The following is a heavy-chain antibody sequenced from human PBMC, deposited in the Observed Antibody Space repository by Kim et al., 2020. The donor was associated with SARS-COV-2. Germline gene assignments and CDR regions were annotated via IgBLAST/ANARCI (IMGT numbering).Heavy chain of an antibody. D-gene: IGHD3-16*02. CDR1: GGSFSGYY. V-gene: IGHV4-34*01. J-gene: IGHJ5*02. CDR3: ARATVLYDYVWGSYRSMGGWFDP. Sequence: SETLSLTCAVYGGSFSGYYWSWIRQPPGKGLEWIGEINHSGSTNYNPSLKSRVTISVDTSKNQFSLKLSSVTAADTAVYYCARATVLYDYVWGSYRSMGGWFDPWGQGTLVTVSS. CDR2: INHSGST.